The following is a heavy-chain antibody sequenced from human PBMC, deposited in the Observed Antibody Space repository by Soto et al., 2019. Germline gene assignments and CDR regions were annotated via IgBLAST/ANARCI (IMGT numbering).Heavy chain of an antibody. D-gene: IGHD3-3*01. J-gene: IGHJ6*02. CDR2: ISGSGGST. CDR3: AKDEGITIFGVVRYYYYYYGMDV. CDR1: GFTFSSYA. V-gene: IGHV3-23*01. Sequence: EVQLLESGGGLVQPGGSLRLSCAASGFTFSSYAMSWVRQAPGKGLEWVSAISGSGGSTYYADSVKGRFTISRDNSKNTLYLQMNSLRAEDTAVYYCAKDEGITIFGVVRYYYYYYGMDVWGQGTTVTVSS.